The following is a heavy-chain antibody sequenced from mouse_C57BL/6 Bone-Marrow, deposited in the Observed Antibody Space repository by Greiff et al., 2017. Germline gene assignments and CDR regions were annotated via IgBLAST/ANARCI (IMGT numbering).Heavy chain of an antibody. D-gene: IGHD4-1*01. J-gene: IGHJ1*03. Sequence: EVQLVESGGGLVQPGESLKLSCESNEYEFPSHDMSWVRKTPEKRLALVAAIHSDGGSTYYPDTMERRFIISRDNTKKTLYLQMSSLRSDDTALYYCARIGANWDWYFDVWGTGTTVTVSS. CDR1: EYEFPSHD. CDR2: IHSDGGST. V-gene: IGHV5-2*01. CDR3: ARIGANWDWYFDV.